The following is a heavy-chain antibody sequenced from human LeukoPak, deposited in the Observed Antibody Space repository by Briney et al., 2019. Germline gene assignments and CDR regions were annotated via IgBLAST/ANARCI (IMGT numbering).Heavy chain of an antibody. Sequence: GGSLRLSCAASAFTFSDYSMNWVRQAPGKGLEWVSYISGRSSTIYYADSVKGRFTISRDNSKNTLYLQMNSLRAEDTAVYYCAKDLEGLTTVTRWGQGTLVTVSS. V-gene: IGHV3-48*01. D-gene: IGHD4-17*01. CDR2: ISGRSSTI. CDR3: AKDLEGLTTVTR. CDR1: AFTFSDYS. J-gene: IGHJ4*02.